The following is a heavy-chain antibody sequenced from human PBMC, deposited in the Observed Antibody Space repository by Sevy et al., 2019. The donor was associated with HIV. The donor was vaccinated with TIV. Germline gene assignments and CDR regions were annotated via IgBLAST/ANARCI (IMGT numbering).Heavy chain of an antibody. CDR3: ARESLAVAGIGYYFNY. D-gene: IGHD6-19*01. CDR1: GFSISGYG. J-gene: IGHJ4*02. Sequence: GGSLRLSCTASGFSISGYGMQWVRQVPGKGLEWVAIIWYDGTNKDYTDSVKGRFTITRDNSKNTLYLQMNSLRVEDTAVYYCARESLAVAGIGYYFNYWGQGTLLTVSS. CDR2: IWYDGTNK. V-gene: IGHV3-33*01.